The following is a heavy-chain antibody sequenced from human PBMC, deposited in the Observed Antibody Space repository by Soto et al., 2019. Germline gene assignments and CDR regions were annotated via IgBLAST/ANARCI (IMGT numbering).Heavy chain of an antibody. CDR1: GFTFSSYA. CDR2: ISGSGGST. CDR3: AKAFRITMIVVVIGGAFDI. D-gene: IGHD3-22*01. J-gene: IGHJ3*02. V-gene: IGHV3-23*01. Sequence: TGGSLRLSCAAAGFTFSSYAMSWVRQAPGKGLEWVSAISGSGGSTYYADSVKGRFTISRDNSKNTLYLQMNSLRAEDTAVYYCAKAFRITMIVVVIGGAFDIWGQGTMVTVSS.